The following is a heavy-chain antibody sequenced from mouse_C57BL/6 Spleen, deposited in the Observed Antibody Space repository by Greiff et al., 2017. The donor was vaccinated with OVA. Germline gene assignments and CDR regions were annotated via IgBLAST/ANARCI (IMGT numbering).Heavy chain of an antibody. J-gene: IGHJ2*01. CDR3: AREGLRRYFDY. CDR1: GYTFTDYY. V-gene: IGHV1-76*01. D-gene: IGHD2-4*01. CDR2: IYPGSGNT. Sequence: VKLQESGAELVRPGASVKLSCKASGYTFTDYYINWVKQRPGQGLEWIARIYPGSGNTYYNEKFKGKATLTAEKSSSTAYMQLSSLTSEDSAVYFCAREGLRRYFDYWGQGTTLTVSS.